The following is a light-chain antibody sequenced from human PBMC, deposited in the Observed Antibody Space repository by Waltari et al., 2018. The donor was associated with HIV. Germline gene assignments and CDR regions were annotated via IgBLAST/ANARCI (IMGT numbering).Light chain of an antibody. V-gene: IGLV1-44*01. CDR2: SNN. CDR3: VAWDDSLNGWV. J-gene: IGLJ3*02. Sequence: SVLTQPPSASGTPGQRVTISCSGGSSNIGSNTVNWYQQLPGKAPKLLIYSNNQLPSGVPDRFSGSKSGTSASLAISGLQSEDEADYYCVAWDDSLNGWVFGGGTNLTVL. CDR1: SSNIGSNT.